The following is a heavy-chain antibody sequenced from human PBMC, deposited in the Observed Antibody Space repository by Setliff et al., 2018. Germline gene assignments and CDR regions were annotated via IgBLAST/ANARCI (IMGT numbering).Heavy chain of an antibody. CDR3: ARDGGLLQFLEWSRSYMDV. CDR2: IWDDGGNK. CDR1: GFTFSSYR. D-gene: IGHD3-3*01. J-gene: IGHJ6*03. Sequence: GGSLRLSCAASGFTFSSYRMHWVRQAPGKGLEWVAVIWDDGGNKYHADSVKGRFTISRDNSKNTLYLQMNSLRAEDTAVYYCARDGGLLQFLEWSRSYMDVWGKGTKVTVS. V-gene: IGHV3-33*08.